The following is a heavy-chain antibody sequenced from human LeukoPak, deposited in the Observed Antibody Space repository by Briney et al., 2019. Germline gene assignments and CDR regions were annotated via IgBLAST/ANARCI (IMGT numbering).Heavy chain of an antibody. J-gene: IGHJ4*02. CDR3: ARHGHDSGNYEAHFDY. CDR2: NYYSGST. D-gene: IGHD3-22*01. V-gene: IGHV4-59*08. CDR1: GGSISSYY. Sequence: SETLSLTCTVSGGSISSYYWSWLRQPPGRGLEWIGYNYYSGSTNYNPSLKSRVTISVDTSKNQFSLNLSSVTAADTAVYYCARHGHDSGNYEAHFDYWGQGTLVTVSS.